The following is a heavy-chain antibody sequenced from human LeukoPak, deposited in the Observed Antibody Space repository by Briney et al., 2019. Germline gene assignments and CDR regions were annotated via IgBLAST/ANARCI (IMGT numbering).Heavy chain of an antibody. J-gene: IGHJ3*02. CDR3: ARDRFVSDILTAPDAFDI. Sequence: SETLSLTCTVSGGSISSGGYYWSWIRQHPGKGLEWIGYIYYSGSTYYNPSLKSRVTISVDTSKNQFSLKLSSVTAADTAVYYCARDRFVSDILTAPDAFDIWGQGTMVTVSS. CDR2: IYYSGST. V-gene: IGHV4-31*03. D-gene: IGHD3-9*01. CDR1: GGSISSGGYY.